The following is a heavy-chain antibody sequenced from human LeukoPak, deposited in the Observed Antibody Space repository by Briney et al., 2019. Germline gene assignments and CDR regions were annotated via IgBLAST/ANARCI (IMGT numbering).Heavy chain of an antibody. V-gene: IGHV4-59*02. D-gene: IGHD3-3*01. CDR1: GGSGSSDS. CDR2: ISYSGST. Sequence: SETLSLTCTVSGGSGSSDSWSWIRQPPGQGLEWIGYISYSGSTSYNPSLKSRVTISVDPSKSQLSLKLRSVTAADTAVYYCARGRITIFGVVTPHFDYWGQGNLVTVSS. J-gene: IGHJ4*02. CDR3: ARGRITIFGVVTPHFDY.